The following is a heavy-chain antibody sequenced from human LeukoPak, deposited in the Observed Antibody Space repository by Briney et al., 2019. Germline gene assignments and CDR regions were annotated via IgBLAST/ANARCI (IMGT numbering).Heavy chain of an antibody. D-gene: IGHD6-13*01. J-gene: IGHJ4*02. CDR1: GYTFTSYY. CDR2: INPSGGST. CDR3: ASSPLVYGSSFSPLWY. V-gene: IGHV1-46*01. Sequence: ASVKVSCKASGYTFTSYYMHWVRQAPGQGLEWMGIINPSGGSTSYAQKFQGRVTMTRGTSTSTVYMELSSLRSEDTAVYYCASSPLVYGSSFSPLWYWGQGTLVTVSS.